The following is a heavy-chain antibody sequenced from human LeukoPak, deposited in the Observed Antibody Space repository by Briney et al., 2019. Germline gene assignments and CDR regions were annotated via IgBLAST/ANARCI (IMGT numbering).Heavy chain of an antibody. V-gene: IGHV1-18*01. J-gene: IGHJ3*02. CDR3: AIVDPNYYDSSGYWWGDFDI. D-gene: IGHD3-22*01. CDR1: GYTFTSYG. Sequence: GASVNVSCKASGYTFTSYGISWVRQAPGQGLEWMGWISAYNGNTNYAQKLQGRVTMTTVTSTSTAYMELRSLRSDDTAVYYCAIVDPNYYDSSGYWWGDFDIWGQGTMVTVSS. CDR2: ISAYNGNT.